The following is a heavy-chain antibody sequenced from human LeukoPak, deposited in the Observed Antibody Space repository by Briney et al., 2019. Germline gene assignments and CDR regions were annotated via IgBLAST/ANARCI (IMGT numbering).Heavy chain of an antibody. J-gene: IGHJ4*02. CDR3: ARDSVTGDFRHTYYFDY. V-gene: IGHV3-11*01. Sequence: GGSLRLSCAASGFTFSDYYMSWIRQAPGKGLEWVSYISSSGSTIYYADSVKGRFTISRDNAKNSLYLQMNSLRAEDTAVYYCARDSVTGDFRHTYYFDYWGQGTLVTVSS. D-gene: IGHD3-3*01. CDR2: ISSSGSTI. CDR1: GFTFSDYY.